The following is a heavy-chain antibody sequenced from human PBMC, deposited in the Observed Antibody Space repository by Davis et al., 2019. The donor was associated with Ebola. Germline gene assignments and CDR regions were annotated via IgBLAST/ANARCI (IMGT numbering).Heavy chain of an antibody. CDR2: INHSGST. Sequence: MPSETLSLTCAVYGGSFSDYYWNWIRQPPGKGLEWIGEINHSGSTKYNPTLKSRVTISVDTSKNQFSLKLSSVTAADTAVYYCARDLQWLGGGWFDPWGQGTLVTVSS. V-gene: IGHV4-34*01. CDR3: ARDLQWLGGGWFDP. CDR1: GGSFSDYY. J-gene: IGHJ5*02. D-gene: IGHD6-19*01.